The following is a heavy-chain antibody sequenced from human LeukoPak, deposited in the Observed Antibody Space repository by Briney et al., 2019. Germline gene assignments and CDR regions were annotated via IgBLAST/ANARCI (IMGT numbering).Heavy chain of an antibody. CDR1: GGSISSYY. CDR3: ARTYSSSDYYYYYMDV. D-gene: IGHD6-6*01. J-gene: IGHJ6*03. Sequence: PSETLSLTCTVSGGSISSYYWSWIRQPPGKGLEWIGYIYYSGSTNYNPSLKSRVTISVDTSKNQFSLKLSSVTAADTAVYYCARTYSSSDYYYYYMDVWGKGTTVTVSS. CDR2: IYYSGST. V-gene: IGHV4-59*01.